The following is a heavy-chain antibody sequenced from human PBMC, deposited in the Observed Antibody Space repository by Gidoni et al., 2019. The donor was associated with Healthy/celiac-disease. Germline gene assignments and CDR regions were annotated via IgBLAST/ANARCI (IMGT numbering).Heavy chain of an antibody. Sequence: EVQLVESGGGLVQPGRSLRLSCAASGFTFDDYAMHWVLQAPGKGLEWVSGISWNSGSIGYADSVKGRFTISRDNAKNSLYLQMNSLRAEDTALYYCAKDLDDYGDQRTFDIWGQGTMVTVSS. J-gene: IGHJ3*02. CDR3: AKDLDDYGDQRTFDI. CDR2: ISWNSGSI. D-gene: IGHD4-17*01. V-gene: IGHV3-9*01. CDR1: GFTFDDYA.